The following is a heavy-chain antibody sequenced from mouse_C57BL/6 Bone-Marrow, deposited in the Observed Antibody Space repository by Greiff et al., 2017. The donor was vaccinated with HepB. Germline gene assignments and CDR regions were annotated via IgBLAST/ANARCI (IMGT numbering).Heavy chain of an antibody. J-gene: IGHJ2*01. CDR3: VRHEGYGTGFDY. D-gene: IGHD1-1*01. CDR1: GFSFNTYA. CDR2: IRSKSNNYAT. Sequence: EVKLVESGGGLVQPKGSLKLSCAASGFSFNTYAVNWVRQAPGKGLEWVARIRSKSNNYATYYADSVKDRFTISRDDSESMLYLQMNNLKTEDTAMYYCVRHEGYGTGFDYWGQGTTLTVSS. V-gene: IGHV10-1*01.